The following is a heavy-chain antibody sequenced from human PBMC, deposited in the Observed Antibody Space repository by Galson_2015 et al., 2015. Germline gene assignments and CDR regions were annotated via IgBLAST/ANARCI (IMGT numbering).Heavy chain of an antibody. CDR1: GFTFSNYA. J-gene: IGHJ6*02. V-gene: IGHV3-23*01. Sequence: SLRLSCAASGFTFSNYALNWVRQPPGKGLEWVAGVSNSADRTYYADSVKGRFTSSRDNPRNTLYLQMNSLRAEDTAVYYCAKARAYGGGISCNPNWYYFGMDVWGQGTTVTVSS. CDR2: VSNSADRT. D-gene: IGHD2-21*01. CDR3: AKARAYGGGISCNPNWYYFGMDV.